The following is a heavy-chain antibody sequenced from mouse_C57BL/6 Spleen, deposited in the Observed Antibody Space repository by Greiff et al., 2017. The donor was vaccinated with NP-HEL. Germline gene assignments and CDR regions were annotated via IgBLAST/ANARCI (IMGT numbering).Heavy chain of an antibody. D-gene: IGHD2-5*01. CDR3: ARLSTIVTFWYCDV. CDR2: ISDGGSST. Sequence: EVKLLESGGGLVKPGGSLKLSCAASGFTFSSYAMSWVRQTPEKRLEWVATISDGGSSTSYPDNVKGRFTISRDNAKNNLYLQMSHLKSEDTAMYYCARLSTIVTFWYCDVWGTGTTVTVAS. J-gene: IGHJ1*03. V-gene: IGHV5-4*03. CDR1: GFTFSSYA.